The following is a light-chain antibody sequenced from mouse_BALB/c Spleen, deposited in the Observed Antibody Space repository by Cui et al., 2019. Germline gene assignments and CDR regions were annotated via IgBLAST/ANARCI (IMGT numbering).Light chain of an antibody. CDR1: SSVSSSY. Sequence: QIVLTQSPAIMPASLGERVTMTCTASSSVSSSYLHWYQQKTGSSPKLWIYSTSNLASGVPARFSGSGSGTSYSLTISSMEAEDAATNDCHQYHRSPYTFGGGTKLEIK. V-gene: IGKV4-74*01. J-gene: IGKJ2*01. CDR3: HQYHRSPYT. CDR2: STS.